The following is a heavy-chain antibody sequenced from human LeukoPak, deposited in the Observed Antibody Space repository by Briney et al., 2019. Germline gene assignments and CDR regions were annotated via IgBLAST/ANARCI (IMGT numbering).Heavy chain of an antibody. Sequence: KPSETLSLTCAVYGGSFSGYYWSWIRQPPGKGLEWIGEINHSGSTNCNPSLNSRVTISVDTSKNQFSLKLSSVTAAETAVYYCARGPRITIFGVVISGWFDPWGQGTLVTVSS. CDR2: INHSGST. CDR3: ARGPRITIFGVVISGWFDP. D-gene: IGHD3-3*01. CDR1: GGSFSGYY. V-gene: IGHV4-34*01. J-gene: IGHJ5*02.